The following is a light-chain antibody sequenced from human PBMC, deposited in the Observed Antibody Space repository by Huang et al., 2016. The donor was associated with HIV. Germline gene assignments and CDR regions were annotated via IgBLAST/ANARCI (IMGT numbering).Light chain of an antibody. Sequence: DIQMTQSPSSLSASIGDRVTMSCRASQTVDMYLNWYQQTPGRAHKLLIYAASNLQSDFPSRFSGTGSGTNFTLTISSLQPEDFVIYFCQQTYNVPRTFGQGTALEIK. CDR2: AAS. CDR3: QQTYNVPRT. CDR1: QTVDMY. J-gene: IGKJ2*01. V-gene: IGKV1-39*01.